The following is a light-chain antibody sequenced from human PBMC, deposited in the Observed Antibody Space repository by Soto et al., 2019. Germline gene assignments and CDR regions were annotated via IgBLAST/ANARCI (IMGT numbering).Light chain of an antibody. V-gene: IGLV8-61*01. CDR1: SGSVSTSHF. CDR2: NTN. J-gene: IGLJ2*01. Sequence: QTVVTQEPSFSVSPGGTVTLTCALNSGSVSTSHFPSWYRQSPGQAPRPLIYNTNSRSSGVPDRFSGSILGAEAALTFTGAQADDEGGYFCLLYLTTSDVVFGGGTKLTVL. CDR3: LLYLTTSDVV.